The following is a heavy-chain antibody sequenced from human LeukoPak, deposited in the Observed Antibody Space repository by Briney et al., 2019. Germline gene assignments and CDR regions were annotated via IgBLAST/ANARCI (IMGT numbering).Heavy chain of an antibody. CDR2: INHSGST. CDR3: ARNPIAVAGIDAFDI. CDR1: GGSFSGYY. V-gene: IGHV4-34*01. D-gene: IGHD6-19*01. J-gene: IGHJ3*02. Sequence: PSEALSLTCAVYGGSFSGYYWSWIRQPPGEGRVWIGEINHSGSTNYNPSLKSRVTISVDTSKNQFSLKLSSVTAADTAVYYCARNPIAVAGIDAFDIWGQGTMVTVSS.